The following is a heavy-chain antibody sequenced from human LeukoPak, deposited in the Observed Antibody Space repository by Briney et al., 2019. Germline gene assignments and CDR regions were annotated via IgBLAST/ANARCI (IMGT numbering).Heavy chain of an antibody. D-gene: IGHD1-7*01. CDR2: IIPIFGTA. V-gene: IGHV1-69*05. Sequence: SVKVSCKASGGTFSSYAISWVRPAPGQGLEWMGGIIPIFGTANYAQKFQGRVTITTDESTSTAYIELSSLRSEDTAVYYWARGRLEVRSRSYYFDYCGQGTLVSVSS. J-gene: IGHJ4*02. CDR3: ARGRLEVRSRSYYFDY. CDR1: GGTFSSYA.